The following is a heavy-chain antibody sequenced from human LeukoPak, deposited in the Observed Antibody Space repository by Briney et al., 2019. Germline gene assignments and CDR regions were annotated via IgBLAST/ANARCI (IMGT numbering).Heavy chain of an antibody. CDR3: ARDSSGWYVGDAFDI. CDR2: IYYSGST. V-gene: IGHV4-61*01. Sequence: PSETLSLTCTVSGGSVSSGSYYWSWIRQPPGKGLEWTGYIYYSGSTNYNPSLKSRVTISVDTSKNQFSLKLSSVTAADTAVYYCARDSSGWYVGDAFDIWGQGTMVTVSS. J-gene: IGHJ3*02. CDR1: GGSVSSGSYY. D-gene: IGHD6-19*01.